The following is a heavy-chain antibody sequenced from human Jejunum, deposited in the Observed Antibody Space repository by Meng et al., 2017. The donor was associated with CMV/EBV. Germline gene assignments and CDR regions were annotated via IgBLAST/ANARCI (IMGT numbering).Heavy chain of an antibody. D-gene: IGHD3-3*01. Sequence: GSISSSSYYWGWIRQPPGKGLEWIGSMYYSGSTYYTPSLKPRVTLSADTSKNQFSLRLSSVTAADTAVYYCASQIGIRSGYYYVYWGQGTRVTVSS. CDR1: GSISSSSYY. V-gene: IGHV4-39*07. CDR2: MYYSGST. J-gene: IGHJ4*02. CDR3: ASQIGIRSGYYYVY.